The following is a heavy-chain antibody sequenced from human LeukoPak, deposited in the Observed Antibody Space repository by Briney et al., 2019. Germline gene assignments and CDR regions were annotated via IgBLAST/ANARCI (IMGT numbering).Heavy chain of an antibody. Sequence: PSETLSLTCTVSGYSISSGYYWGWIRQPPGKGLEWIGSIYHSGSTYYNPSLKSRVTISVDTSKNQFSLKLSSVTAADTAVYYCARGYSSGWNYYFDYWGQGTLVTVSS. J-gene: IGHJ4*02. D-gene: IGHD6-19*01. CDR1: GYSISSGYY. V-gene: IGHV4-38-2*02. CDR2: IYHSGST. CDR3: ARGYSSGWNYYFDY.